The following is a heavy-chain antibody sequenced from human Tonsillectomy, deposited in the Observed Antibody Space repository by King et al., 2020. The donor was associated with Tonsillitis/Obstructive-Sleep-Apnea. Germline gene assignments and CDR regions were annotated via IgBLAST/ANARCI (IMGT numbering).Heavy chain of an antibody. D-gene: IGHD2-2*01. V-gene: IGHV1-69*04. CDR3: GREGVGVPAASRVDYYYYMDV. CDR1: GGTFNSYV. CDR2: ITPIFDIA. Sequence: QLLQSGAEVKKPGSSVKVSCKASGGTFNSYVISWVRQAPGQGLEWMGRITPIFDIANYAQKFQGRVTITADKSTNTAYMELSSLRSEDTAVYYCGREGVGVPAASRVDYYYYMDVWGKGTTVTVSS. J-gene: IGHJ6*03.